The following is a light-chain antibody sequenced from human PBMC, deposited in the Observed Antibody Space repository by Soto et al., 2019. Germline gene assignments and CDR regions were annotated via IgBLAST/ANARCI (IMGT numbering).Light chain of an antibody. CDR3: CSSAGVSSWI. Sequence: QSALTQPRSVSGSPGQSVTISCTGTSSDVGGYNYVSWYQQHPGKAPKLMIYDVTERPSGVPDRFSGSKSGNTASLTISGLQAEDEADYYCCSSAGVSSWIFGGGTKLTVL. CDR1: SSDVGGYNY. V-gene: IGLV2-11*01. CDR2: DVT. J-gene: IGLJ3*02.